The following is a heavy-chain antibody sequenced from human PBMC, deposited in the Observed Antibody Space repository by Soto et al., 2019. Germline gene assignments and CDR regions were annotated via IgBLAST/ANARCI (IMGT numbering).Heavy chain of an antibody. CDR3: ARGKWSSPEDY. CDR2: IYHSGSA. V-gene: IGHV4-30-2*01. Sequence: SETLSLTCAVSGGSIITGAYSCSCIRQPPWNGLEWIGYIYHSGSAYYNPSLKSRVTMSVDRSKNQFSLKLSSVTAADTAVYYCARGKWSSPEDYWGQGTLVTVSS. J-gene: IGHJ4*02. CDR1: GGSIITGAYS. D-gene: IGHD2-8*01.